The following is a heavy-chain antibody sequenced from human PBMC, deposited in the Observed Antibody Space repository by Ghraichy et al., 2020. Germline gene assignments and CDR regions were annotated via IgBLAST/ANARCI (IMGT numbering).Heavy chain of an antibody. V-gene: IGHV4-39*01. CDR3: ARSTKGLVVVIDY. Sequence: SETLSLTCTVSGGSISSSSYYWGWIRQPPGKGLEWIGSIYYSGSTYYNPSLKSRVTISVDTSKNQFSLKLSSVTAADTAVYYCARSTKGLVVVIDYWGQGTLVTVSS. CDR2: IYYSGST. D-gene: IGHD3-22*01. J-gene: IGHJ4*02. CDR1: GGSISSSSYY.